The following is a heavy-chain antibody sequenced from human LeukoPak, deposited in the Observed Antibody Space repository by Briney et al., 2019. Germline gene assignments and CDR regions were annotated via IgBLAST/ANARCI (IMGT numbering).Heavy chain of an antibody. CDR3: ARESSGNYYNPLGYMDV. CDR1: GGSISIYY. D-gene: IGHD3-10*01. J-gene: IGHJ6*03. CDR2: IFTSGIT. Sequence: SETLSLTCTVSGGSISIYYWNWIRQPAGKGLEWIGRIFTSGITNYDPSLKSRVTMSVDTSKNQFSLNLSSVAAADTAVYYCARESSGNYYNPLGYMDVWGKGTTVTVSS. V-gene: IGHV4-4*07.